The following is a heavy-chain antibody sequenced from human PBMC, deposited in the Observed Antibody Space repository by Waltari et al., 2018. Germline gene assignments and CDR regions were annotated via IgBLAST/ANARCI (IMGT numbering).Heavy chain of an antibody. Sequence: QVQLVQSGAEVKKPGSSVKVSCKASGGTFSSYTFSWVRQAPGQGLEWMGRIIPILGIANYAQKFQGRVTITADKSTSTAYMELSSLRSEDTAVYYCARDFGGDSDYWGQGTLVTVSS. V-gene: IGHV1-69*08. D-gene: IGHD2-21*01. CDR1: GGTFSSYT. CDR3: ARDFGGDSDY. CDR2: IIPILGIA. J-gene: IGHJ4*02.